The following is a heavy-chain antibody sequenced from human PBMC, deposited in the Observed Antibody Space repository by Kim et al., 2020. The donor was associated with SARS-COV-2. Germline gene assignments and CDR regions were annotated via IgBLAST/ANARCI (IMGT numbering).Heavy chain of an antibody. CDR1: GFTFSSYG. CDR2: IWYDGSNK. J-gene: IGHJ3*02. Sequence: GGSLRLSCAASGFTFSSYGMYWVRQAPGKGLEWVAVIWYDGSNKYYADSVKGRFTISRDNSKNTLYLQMNSLRAEDTAVYYCARAPAEEAWRTIFGVANGAFDIWGQGTIVTVSS. CDR3: ARAPAEEAWRTIFGVANGAFDI. D-gene: IGHD3-3*01. V-gene: IGHV3-33*01.